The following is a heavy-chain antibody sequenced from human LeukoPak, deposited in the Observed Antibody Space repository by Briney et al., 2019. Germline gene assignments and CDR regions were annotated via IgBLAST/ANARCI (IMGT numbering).Heavy chain of an antibody. V-gene: IGHV1-2*04. CDR2: INPNSGGT. Sequence: GASVKVSCKASGYTFTGYYIHWVRQAPGQGLEWMGWINPNSGGTNYAQKFQGWVTMTRDTSISTAYMELSRLRSDDTAVYYCARGDGDYVYYFDYWGQGTLVTVSS. J-gene: IGHJ4*02. D-gene: IGHD4-17*01. CDR1: GYTFTGYY. CDR3: ARGDGDYVYYFDY.